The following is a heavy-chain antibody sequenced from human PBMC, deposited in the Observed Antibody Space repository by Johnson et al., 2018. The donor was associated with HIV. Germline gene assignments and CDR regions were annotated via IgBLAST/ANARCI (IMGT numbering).Heavy chain of an antibody. CDR3: ARELQLWFSAFDI. CDR2: ISSNGGST. CDR1: GFTFSSYA. J-gene: IGHJ3*02. V-gene: IGHV3-64*01. Sequence: VHLVESGGGVVQPGGSLRLSCAASGFTFSSYAMHWVRQAPGKGLEYVSAISSNGGSTYYANSVKGIFTISRDNSKNTLYLQMGSLRAEDMAVYYCARELQLWFSAFDIWGQGTMVTVSS. D-gene: IGHD5-18*01.